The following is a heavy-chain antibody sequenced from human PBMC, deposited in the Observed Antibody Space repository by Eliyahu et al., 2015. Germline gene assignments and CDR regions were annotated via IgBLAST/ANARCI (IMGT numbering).Heavy chain of an antibody. CDR1: GGSXSXGDYY. D-gene: IGHD2-2*01. J-gene: IGHJ5*02. CDR2: TYFSGST. CDR3: ARGMSSTSSNWFDP. Sequence: QVQLQESGPGLVKPSQTLSLTCXVSGGSXSXGDYYWSWIRPPPGKGLEWIGYTYFSGSTYYNPSXKSRVTISVDTSKNQFSLKLSSVTAADTAVYYCARGMSSTSSNWFDPWGQGTLVTVSS. V-gene: IGHV4-30-4*01.